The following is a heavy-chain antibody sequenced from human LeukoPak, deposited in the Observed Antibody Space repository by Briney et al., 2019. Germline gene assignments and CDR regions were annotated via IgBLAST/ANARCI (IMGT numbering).Heavy chain of an antibody. CDR3: ARDPTTVTKGLDI. CDR1: GGSFSSPY. V-gene: IGHV4-59*11. CDR2: ISYIGST. D-gene: IGHD4-17*01. Sequence: SETLSLTCTVSGGSFSSPYWSWIRQPPGKGLEWIGYISYIGSTNYNPSLKSRVTISVDTSKNQFSLRLSSVTAADTAVYYCARDPTTVTKGLDIWGQGAMVTVSS. J-gene: IGHJ3*02.